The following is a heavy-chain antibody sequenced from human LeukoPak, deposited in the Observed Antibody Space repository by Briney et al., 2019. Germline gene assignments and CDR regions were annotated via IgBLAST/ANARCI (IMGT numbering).Heavy chain of an antibody. J-gene: IGHJ4*02. CDR2: ISSNGGIT. V-gene: IGHV3-64*01. CDR3: ARYSSSSLDY. D-gene: IGHD6-6*01. Sequence: PGGSLRLSCAASAFTFSSHDIHWVRQAPGKGLEHVSGISSNGGITYYANSVKGRFTISRDNSKNTPYLQMGSLRAEDTAVYYCARYSSSSLDYWGQGTLVTVSS. CDR1: AFTFSSHD.